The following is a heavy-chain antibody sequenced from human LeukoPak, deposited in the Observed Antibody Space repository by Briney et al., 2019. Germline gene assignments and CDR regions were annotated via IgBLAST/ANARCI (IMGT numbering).Heavy chain of an antibody. V-gene: IGHV4-34*01. CDR3: ARGLAARPGNWFDP. CDR2: INHSGST. J-gene: IGHJ5*02. D-gene: IGHD6-6*01. Sequence: PSETLSLTCAVYGGSFSGYYWSWIRQPPGKGLEWIGEINHSGSTNYNPSLKSRVTISVDTSKNQFSLKLSSVTAADTAVYYCARGLAARPGNWFDPWGQGTLVTVSS. CDR1: GGSFSGYY.